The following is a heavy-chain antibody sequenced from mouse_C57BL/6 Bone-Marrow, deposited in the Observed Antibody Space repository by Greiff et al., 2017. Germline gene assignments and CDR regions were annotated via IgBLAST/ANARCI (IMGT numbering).Heavy chain of an antibody. CDR3: AREGSSGYEFAY. Sequence: QVQLQQPGAELVKPGASVKLSCKASGYTFPSYWMQWVKQRPGQGLEWIGEIDPSDSYTNYNQKFKGKATLTVDTSSSTAYMQLSSLTSEDSAVYYCAREGSSGYEFAYWGQGTLVTVSA. J-gene: IGHJ3*01. CDR2: IDPSDSYT. D-gene: IGHD3-2*02. CDR1: GYTFPSYW. V-gene: IGHV1-50*01.